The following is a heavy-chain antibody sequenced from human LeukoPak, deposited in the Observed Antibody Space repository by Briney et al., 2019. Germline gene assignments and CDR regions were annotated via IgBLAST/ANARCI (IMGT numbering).Heavy chain of an antibody. CDR3: ARGTTVTKKGFDY. Sequence: GGSLRLSCAASGFTVSSNYMSWVRQAPGKGLEWVSVIYSGGSTYYADSVKGRFTISRDNSKNTLYLQMNSLRAEDTAVYYCARGTTVTKKGFDYWGQGTLVTVSS. CDR2: IYSGGST. J-gene: IGHJ4*02. V-gene: IGHV3-53*01. CDR1: GFTVSSNY. D-gene: IGHD4-17*01.